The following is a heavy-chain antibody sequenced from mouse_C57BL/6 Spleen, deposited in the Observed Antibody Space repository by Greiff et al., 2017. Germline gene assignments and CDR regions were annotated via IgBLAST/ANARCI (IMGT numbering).Heavy chain of an antibody. J-gene: IGHJ1*03. D-gene: IGHD4-1*01. CDR3: ARHANWDSRYFDV. Sequence: EVMLVESGGGLVQPGGSLKLSCAASGFTFSDYYMHWVRQTPEKRLEWVAYISNGGGSTYYPDTVKGRFTISRDNAKNTLYLQMSRLKSEDTAMYYCARHANWDSRYFDVWGTGTTVTVSS. V-gene: IGHV5-12*01. CDR2: ISNGGGST. CDR1: GFTFSDYY.